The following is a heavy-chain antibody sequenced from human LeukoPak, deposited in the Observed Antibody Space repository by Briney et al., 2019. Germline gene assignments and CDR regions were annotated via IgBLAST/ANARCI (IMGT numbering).Heavy chain of an antibody. J-gene: IGHJ6*03. CDR2: IIPIFGTA. D-gene: IGHD5-18*01. CDR1: GGTFSSYA. CDR3: ARDPLPQYTDYHYMDV. Sequence: SVKVSCKASGGTFSSYAISWVRQAPGQGLEWMGRIIPIFGTANYAQKFQGRVTITTDESTSTAYMELSSLRSEDTAVYYCARDPLPQYTDYHYMDVWGKGTTVTVSS. V-gene: IGHV1-69*05.